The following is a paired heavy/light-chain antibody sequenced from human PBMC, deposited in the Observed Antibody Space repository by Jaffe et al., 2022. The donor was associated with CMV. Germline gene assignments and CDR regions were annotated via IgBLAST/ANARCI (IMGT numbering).Light chain of an antibody. J-gene: IGKJ1*01. CDR2: LGS. Sequence: DIVMTQSPLSLPVTPGEPASISCRSSQSLLRSNGDNYLDWYLQKPGKSPQLLIYLGSNRASGVPDRFSGSGSGTDFTLKISRVEAEDVGVYYCMQAQQDPRTFGRGTKVEIK. V-gene: IGKV2-28*01. CDR1: QSLLRSNGDNY. CDR3: MQAQQDPRT.
Heavy chain of an antibody. CDR2: IYYSGRT. CDR1: GASITNYY. V-gene: IGHV4-59*08. CDR3: ARHATGTTYPLDY. D-gene: IGHD1-7*01. Sequence: QVQLQESGPGLVKPSETLSLTCTVSGASITNYYWSWIRQPPGKGLEWIGFIYYSGRTNYNPSLKSRVTISLDTSKSQFSLRLSSVTAADTAVYYCARHATGTTYPLDYWGQGTLVTVSS. J-gene: IGHJ4*02.